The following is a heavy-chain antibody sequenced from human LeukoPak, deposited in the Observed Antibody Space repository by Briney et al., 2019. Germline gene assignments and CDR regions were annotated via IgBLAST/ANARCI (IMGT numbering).Heavy chain of an antibody. J-gene: IGHJ5*02. CDR3: ARLSSSWGDNWFDP. CDR1: GYTFTSYG. Sequence: ASVKVSCRASGYTFTSYGISWVRQAPGQGLEWMGWISAYNGNTNYAQKLQGRVTMTTDTSTSTAYMELRSLRSDDTAVYYCARLSSSWGDNWFDPWGQGTLVTVSS. V-gene: IGHV1-18*01. D-gene: IGHD6-13*01. CDR2: ISAYNGNT.